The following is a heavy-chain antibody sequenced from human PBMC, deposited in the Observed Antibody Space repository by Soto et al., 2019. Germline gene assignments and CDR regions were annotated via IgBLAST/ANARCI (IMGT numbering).Heavy chain of an antibody. CDR1: RDSLSTVDYF. CDR3: ARGRYCLTGRCFPNWFDS. V-gene: IGHV4-30-4*01. D-gene: IGHD2-15*01. Sequence: LSLTCSVYRDSLSTVDYFWAWIRQPPGQALEYIGYIYKSATTYYNPSFESRVAISLDTSKSQFSLDVTSVTAADTAVYFCARGRYCLTGRCFPNWFDSWGQGTMVTVYS. J-gene: IGHJ5*01. CDR2: IYKSATT.